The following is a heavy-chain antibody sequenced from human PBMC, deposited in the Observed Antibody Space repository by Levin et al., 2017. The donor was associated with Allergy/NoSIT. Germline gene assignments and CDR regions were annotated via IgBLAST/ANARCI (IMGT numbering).Heavy chain of an antibody. CDR1: GGSISSGGYY. CDR2: IYYSGST. D-gene: IGHD3-10*01. V-gene: IGHV4-31*03. J-gene: IGHJ4*02. CDR3: AREHPTMVRGVIIHRTFDY. Sequence: SQTLSLTCTVSGGSISSGGYYWSWIRQHPGKGLEWIGYIYYSGSTYYNPSLKSRVTISVDTSKNQFSLKLSSVTAADTAVYYCAREHPTMVRGVIIHRTFDYWGQGTLVTVSS.